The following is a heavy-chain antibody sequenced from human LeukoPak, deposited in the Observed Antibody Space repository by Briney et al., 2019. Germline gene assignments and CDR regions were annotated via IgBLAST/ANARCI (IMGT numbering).Heavy chain of an antibody. CDR1: GYTFTGYY. CDR3: ARDRQQLVLGWFDP. D-gene: IGHD6-13*01. J-gene: IGHJ5*02. CDR2: INPNSGGT. Sequence: ASVKVSCKASGYTFTGYYMHWVRQAPGQGLEWMGWINPNSGGTNYAQKFQGRDTMTRDTSISTAYMELSRLRSDDTAVYYCARDRQQLVLGWFDPWGQGTLVTVSS. V-gene: IGHV1-2*02.